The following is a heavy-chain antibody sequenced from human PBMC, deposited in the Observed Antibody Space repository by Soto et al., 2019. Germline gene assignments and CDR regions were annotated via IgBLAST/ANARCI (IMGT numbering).Heavy chain of an antibody. V-gene: IGHV4-59*01. J-gene: IGHJ4*02. CDR2: IYYSGST. CDR3: ARASLSSSWYGSPLRFDY. CDR1: GGSISSYY. D-gene: IGHD6-13*01. Sequence: SETLSLTCTVSGGSISSYYWSWIRQPPGKGLEWIGYIYYSGSTNYNPSLKSRVTISVDTSKNQFSLKLSSVTAADTAVYYCARASLSSSWYGSPLRFDYWGQGTLVTVSS.